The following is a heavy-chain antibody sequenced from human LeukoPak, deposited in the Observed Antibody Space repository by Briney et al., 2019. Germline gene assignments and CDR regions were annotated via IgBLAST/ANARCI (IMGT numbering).Heavy chain of an antibody. CDR1: GFTYNSHA. V-gene: IGHV3-23*01. D-gene: IGHD5-18*01. CDR2: ISANGANT. Sequence: GGSLRLSCVASGFTYNSHAMSWVRQAPGKGLEWVSGISANGANTYYTDSVRGRFTISRDNSKNTVYLQMSGLSAEDTAIYYCAKDQGFSYYYLDYWGQGILVTVSS. J-gene: IGHJ4*02. CDR3: AKDQGFSYYYLDY.